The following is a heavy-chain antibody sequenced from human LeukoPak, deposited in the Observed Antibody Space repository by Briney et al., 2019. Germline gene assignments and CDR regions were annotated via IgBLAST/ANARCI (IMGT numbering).Heavy chain of an antibody. V-gene: IGHV1-2*02. CDR2: INPNSGDT. J-gene: IGHJ6*03. CDR1: GYTFTDYY. CDR3: ARDRGRISDYYGSGRSLHYYMDV. Sequence: ASVKVSCKASGYTFTDYYMHWVRQAPGQGLEWMGWINPNSGDTNYVQKFQGRVTMTRDTSITTAYMELSSLRSDDTAMYYRARDRGRISDYYGSGRSLHYYMDVWGRGTTVTVSS. D-gene: IGHD3-10*01.